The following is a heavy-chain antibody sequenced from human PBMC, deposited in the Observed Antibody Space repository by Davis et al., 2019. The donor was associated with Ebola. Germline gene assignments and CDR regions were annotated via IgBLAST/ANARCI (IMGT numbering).Heavy chain of an antibody. CDR3: ATSEPFFDYAAYFHN. V-gene: IGHV3-21*01. CDR2: ISSDGSYI. J-gene: IGHJ4*02. D-gene: IGHD3-16*01. Sequence: GESLKISCAASGFPFSSYTMNWVRQAPGKGLEWVSSISSDGSYIFYADSAKGRFSISRDNAKHSLDLQMNSLKAEDTAVYFCATSEPFFDYAAYFHNWGQGTLLTVSS. CDR1: GFPFSSYT.